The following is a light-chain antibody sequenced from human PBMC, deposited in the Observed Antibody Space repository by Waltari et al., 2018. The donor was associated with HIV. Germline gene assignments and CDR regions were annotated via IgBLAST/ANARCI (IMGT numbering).Light chain of an antibody. CDR2: AAS. CDR1: QTISTY. J-gene: IGKJ2*01. CDR3: QQSYSTPDT. Sequence: DIQMTQSPSPLSASVGDRVTITCRASQTISTYLNWYQQKPGKAPKVLIYAASSLQSGVPSRFSGSGSGTDFTLTITSLQPEDSATYYCQQSYSTPDTFGQGTKLEIE. V-gene: IGKV1-39*01.